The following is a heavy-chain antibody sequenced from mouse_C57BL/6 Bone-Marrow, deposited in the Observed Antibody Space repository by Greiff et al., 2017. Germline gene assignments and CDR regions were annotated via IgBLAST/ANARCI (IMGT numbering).Heavy chain of an antibody. Sequence: EVMLVQSGGGLVQPGASLKLSCESNEYEFPSHDMSWVRKTPEKRLELVGAINPDGGSTYYPDTIEGRFIISRDNTTKTLYLQMSSLRSEDTALYYCARHGYYAMDYWGQGTSVTVSS. CDR3: ARHGYYAMDY. J-gene: IGHJ4*01. V-gene: IGHV5-2*01. CDR1: EYEFPSHD. CDR2: INPDGGST.